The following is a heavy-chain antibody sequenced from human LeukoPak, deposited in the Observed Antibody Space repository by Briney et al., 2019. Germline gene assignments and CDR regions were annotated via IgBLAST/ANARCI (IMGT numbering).Heavy chain of an antibody. V-gene: IGHV4-34*01. CDR3: ARTYYDFWSGYSGGYFDY. Sequence: SETLSLTCAVYGGSFSGYYWSWIRQPPGKGLEWIGEINHSGSTYYNPSLKSRVTISVDRSKNQFSLKLSSVTAADTAVYYCARTYYDFWSGYSGGYFDYWGQGTLVTVSS. D-gene: IGHD3-3*01. CDR2: INHSGST. CDR1: GGSFSGYY. J-gene: IGHJ4*02.